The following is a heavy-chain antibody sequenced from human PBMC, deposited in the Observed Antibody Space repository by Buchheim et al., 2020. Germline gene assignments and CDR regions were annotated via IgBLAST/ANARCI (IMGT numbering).Heavy chain of an antibody. V-gene: IGHV3-74*01. D-gene: IGHD5-24*01. CDR1: GFTFSSYW. Sequence: EVQLVESGGGLVQPGGPLRLSCAASGFTFSSYWMHWVRQAPGKWLVWVSRINSDGSSTSYADSVKGRFTISRDNAKTTLYLQMNSLRAEDTAVYYCAREGGDGYNYWRVFDYWGQGTL. CDR3: AREGGDGYNYWRVFDY. J-gene: IGHJ4*02. CDR2: INSDGSST.